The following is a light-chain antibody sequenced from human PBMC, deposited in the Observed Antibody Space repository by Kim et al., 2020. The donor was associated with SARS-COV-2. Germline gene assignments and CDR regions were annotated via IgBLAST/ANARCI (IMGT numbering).Light chain of an antibody. V-gene: IGKV3-11*01. J-gene: IGKJ4*01. CDR1: QSVSSY. Sequence: EIVLTQSPATLSLSPGERATLSCRASQSVSSYLAWYQQKPGQAPRLLIYDASNRATGIPARFSGSGSGTDFTLTINSLEPEDFAVYYCQQRSNWPLTFGGGTKLDIK. CDR3: QQRSNWPLT. CDR2: DAS.